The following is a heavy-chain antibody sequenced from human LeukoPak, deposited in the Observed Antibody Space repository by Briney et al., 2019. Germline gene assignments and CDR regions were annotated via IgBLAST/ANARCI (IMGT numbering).Heavy chain of an antibody. J-gene: IGHJ3*02. CDR1: GYTFTSYG. Sequence: GASVKVSCKASGYTFTSYGISWVRQAPGQGLEWMGWISAYNGNTNYAQKLQGRVTMTTDTSTSTAYMELRSLRSDDTAVYYCARCREQRLTDAFDIWGQGTMVTVSS. CDR2: ISAYNGNT. CDR3: ARCREQRLTDAFDI. D-gene: IGHD6-25*01. V-gene: IGHV1-18*01.